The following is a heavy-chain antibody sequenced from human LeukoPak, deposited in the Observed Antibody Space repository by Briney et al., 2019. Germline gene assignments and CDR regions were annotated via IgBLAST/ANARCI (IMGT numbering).Heavy chain of an antibody. Sequence: GASVKVSCKASGYTFTGYYMHWVRQAPGQGLEWMGWINPNSGGTNYAQKLQGRVTMTTDTSTSTAYMELRSLRSDDTAVYYCARDIYDSSGYYLDAEYFQHWGQGTLVTVSS. CDR2: INPNSGGT. CDR1: GYTFTGYY. CDR3: ARDIYDSSGYYLDAEYFQH. V-gene: IGHV1-2*02. J-gene: IGHJ1*01. D-gene: IGHD3-22*01.